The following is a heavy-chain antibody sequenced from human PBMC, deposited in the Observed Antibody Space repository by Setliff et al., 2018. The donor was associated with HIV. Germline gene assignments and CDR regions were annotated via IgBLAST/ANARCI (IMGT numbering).Heavy chain of an antibody. J-gene: IGHJ4*02. CDR3: ARLRYNWNDWGRYYFDY. CDR2: IYTSGST. V-gene: IGHV4-61*09. CDR1: GGSISSGSYY. D-gene: IGHD1-20*01. Sequence: TLSLTCTVSGGSISSGSYYWSWIRQPAGKGLEWIGHIYTSGSTNYNPSLKSRVTISVDPSKKQFSLKLNSVTAADTAVYYCARLRYNWNDWGRYYFDYWGQGTLVTVSS.